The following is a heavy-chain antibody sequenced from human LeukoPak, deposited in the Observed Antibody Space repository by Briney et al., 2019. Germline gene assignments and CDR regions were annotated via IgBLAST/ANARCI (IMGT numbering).Heavy chain of an antibody. J-gene: IGHJ4*02. CDR3: AKDDRIQTRRYSYNY. V-gene: IGHV3-23*01. D-gene: IGHD5-18*01. CDR2: ISGSGGST. Sequence: GGSLRLSCAASGFTFSSYAMSWVHQAPGKGLEWVSVISGSGGSTSYADPVKGRFTISRDNSMNTLYLQMNSLRAEDTAVYYCAKDDRIQTRRYSYNYWGQGTLVTVSS. CDR1: GFTFSSYA.